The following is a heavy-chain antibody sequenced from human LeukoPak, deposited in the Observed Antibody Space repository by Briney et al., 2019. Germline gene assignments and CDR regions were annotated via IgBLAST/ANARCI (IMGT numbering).Heavy chain of an antibody. J-gene: IGHJ4*02. CDR1: GFTFSSYA. Sequence: PGGSLRLSCAASGFTFSSYAMSWVRQAPGKGLEGVAVISYDGSNKYYADSVKGRFTISRDNSKNTLYLQMNSLRAEDTAVYYCAREFLRMVRGALNYWGQGTLVTVSS. CDR3: AREFLRMVRGALNY. D-gene: IGHD3-10*01. V-gene: IGHV3-30*04. CDR2: ISYDGSNK.